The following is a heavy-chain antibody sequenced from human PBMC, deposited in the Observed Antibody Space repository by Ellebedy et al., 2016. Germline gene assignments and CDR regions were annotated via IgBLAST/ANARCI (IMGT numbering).Heavy chain of an antibody. CDR1: EYTFTRYY. CDR3: VTADSGGYSESLPFDYYYMDV. D-gene: IGHD1-26*01. J-gene: IGHJ6*03. V-gene: IGHV1-46*01. CDR2: INPSGGRT. Sequence: ASVKVSXKASEYTFTRYYIHWVRQAPGQGLEWMGIINPSGGRTSYAQKFRARVTMTRDTSTRTVYMELSSLRSEDTAVYYCVTADSGGYSESLPFDYYYMDVWGKGTTVTVSS.